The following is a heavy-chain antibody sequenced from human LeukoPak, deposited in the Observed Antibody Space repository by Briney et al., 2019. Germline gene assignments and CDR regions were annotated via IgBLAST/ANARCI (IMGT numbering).Heavy chain of an antibody. D-gene: IGHD2-2*01. CDR1: GYTFTSYG. V-gene: IGHV1-18*01. J-gene: IGHJ4*02. Sequence: ASVKVSCKASGYTFTSYGISWVRQAPGQGLEWMGWISAYNGNTNYAQKFQGRVTITTDESTSTAYMELSSLRSEDTAVYYCAREGFSGCSSTSCYPYWGQGTLVTVSS. CDR3: AREGFSGCSSTSCYPY. CDR2: ISAYNGNT.